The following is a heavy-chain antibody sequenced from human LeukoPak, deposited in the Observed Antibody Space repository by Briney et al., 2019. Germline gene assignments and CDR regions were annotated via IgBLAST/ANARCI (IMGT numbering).Heavy chain of an antibody. CDR1: GFTFSNAW. D-gene: IGHD3-10*01. V-gene: IGHV3-15*01. CDR3: TTERLLWFGESPDY. Sequence: GGSLRLSCAASGFTFSNAWMSWVRQAPGKGLEWVGRIKSKTDGGTTDYAAPVKGRFIISRDDSKNTLYLQMNSLKTEDTAVYYCTTERLLWFGESPDYWGQGTLVTVSS. CDR2: IKSKTDGGTT. J-gene: IGHJ4*02.